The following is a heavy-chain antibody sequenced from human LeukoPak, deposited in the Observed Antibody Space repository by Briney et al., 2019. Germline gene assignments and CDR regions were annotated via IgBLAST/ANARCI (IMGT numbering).Heavy chain of an antibody. V-gene: IGHV4-39*01. J-gene: IGHJ5*02. CDR3: AMKSGTVGVDPKFDP. CDR1: GGSISSSSYY. CDR2: IYYSGST. D-gene: IGHD3-3*01. Sequence: PSETLSLTCTVSGGSISSSSYYWGWIRQPPGKGLEWIGSIYYSGSTYYNPPLKSRVTISVDTSKNQFSLKLSSVTAADTAVYYCAMKSGTVGVDPKFDPWGQGTLVTVSS.